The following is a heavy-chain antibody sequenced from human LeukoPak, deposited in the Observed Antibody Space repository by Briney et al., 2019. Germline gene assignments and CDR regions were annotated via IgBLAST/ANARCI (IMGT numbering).Heavy chain of an antibody. J-gene: IGHJ6*04. D-gene: IGHD1-7*01. CDR2: INHSGST. CDR3: AREGNWNYNPALDV. Sequence: GSLRLSCAASGFTFRNHAMNWVRQPPGKGLEWIGEINHSGSTNYNPSLKSRVTISVDTSKNQFSLKLSSVTAADTAVYYCAREGNWNYNPALDVWGKGTTVTVSS. CDR1: GFTFRNHA. V-gene: IGHV4-34*01.